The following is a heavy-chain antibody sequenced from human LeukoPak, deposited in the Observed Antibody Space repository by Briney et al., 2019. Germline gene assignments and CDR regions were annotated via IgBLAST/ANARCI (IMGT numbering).Heavy chain of an antibody. CDR1: GFTLSSYA. V-gene: IGHV3-23*01. Sequence: GGSLRLSCAASGFTLSSYAMSWVRQAPGKGLEWVSAISGSGGSTYYADSVKGRFTISRDNSKNTLYLQMNSLRAEDTAVYYCATEYNYYDSSGYLDYWGQGTLVTVSS. D-gene: IGHD3-22*01. CDR2: ISGSGGST. J-gene: IGHJ4*02. CDR3: ATEYNYYDSSGYLDY.